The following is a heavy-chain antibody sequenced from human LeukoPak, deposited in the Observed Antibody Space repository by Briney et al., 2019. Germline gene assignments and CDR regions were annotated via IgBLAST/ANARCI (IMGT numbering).Heavy chain of an antibody. D-gene: IGHD3-3*01. CDR3: AKYAVREIFFGDY. CDR2: IYHSGST. CDR1: GGSISSRNW. V-gene: IGHV4-4*02. Sequence: SGTLSLTCAVSGGSISSRNWWSWVRQPPGKGLEWIGEIYHSGSTNYNPSLKTRVTISVDKSKNQFSLKLSSVTAADTAVYYCAKYAVREIFFGDYWGQGTLVAVSS. J-gene: IGHJ4*02.